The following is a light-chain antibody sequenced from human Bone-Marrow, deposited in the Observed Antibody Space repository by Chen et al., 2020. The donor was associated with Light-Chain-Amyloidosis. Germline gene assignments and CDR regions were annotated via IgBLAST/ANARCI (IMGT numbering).Light chain of an antibody. CDR3: QSADSSGTYEVI. CDR1: DLPTKY. V-gene: IGLV3-25*03. J-gene: IGLJ2*01. Sequence: SYELTQPPSVSVSPGQTAMITCSGDDLPTKYSYWYQQKPGQAPGLVIHRGTERPSGISERFSGSSSGTTATLTISGVQAEDEADYHGQSADSSGTYEVIFGGGTKLTVL. CDR2: RGT.